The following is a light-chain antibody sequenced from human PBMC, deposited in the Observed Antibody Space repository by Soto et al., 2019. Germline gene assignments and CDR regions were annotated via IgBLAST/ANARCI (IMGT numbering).Light chain of an antibody. CDR2: GAS. V-gene: IGKV3-15*01. J-gene: IGKJ1*01. Sequence: EIVMTQSPATLSVSPGERATLSCRASQSVSSNLAWYQQKPGQAPRLLIYGASTRATGIPARFSGSGSGTEFTLTISSLXXEXXXXXYCQQYNNWPPTFGQGTKVXIK. CDR1: QSVSSN. CDR3: QQYNNWPPT.